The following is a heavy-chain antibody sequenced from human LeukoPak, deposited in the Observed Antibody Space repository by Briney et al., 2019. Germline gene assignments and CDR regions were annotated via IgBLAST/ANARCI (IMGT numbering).Heavy chain of an antibody. CDR2: IYYSGST. D-gene: IGHD3-10*01. J-gene: IGHJ5*02. Sequence: KPSETLSLTCTVSGGSISSYYWSWIRQPPGKGLEWIGYIYYSGSTNYNPSLKSRVTISVDTSKNQFSLKLSSVTAADTAVYYCARDPRLDYYGSGSYYPWGQGTLITVSS. CDR1: GGSISSYY. CDR3: ARDPRLDYYGSGSYYP. V-gene: IGHV4-59*12.